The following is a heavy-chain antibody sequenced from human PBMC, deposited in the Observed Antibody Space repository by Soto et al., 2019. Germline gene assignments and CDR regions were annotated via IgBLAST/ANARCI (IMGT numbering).Heavy chain of an antibody. J-gene: IGHJ6*02. CDR2: IIPIFGTA. V-gene: IGHV1-69*06. D-gene: IGHD5-12*01. Sequence: SVKVSCKASGGTFSSYAISWVRQAPGRGLEWMGGIIPIFGTANYAQKFQGRVTITADKSTSTAYMELSSLRSEDTAVYYCARGKYSGSTKYYYYYGMDVWGQRTTVAVSS. CDR3: ARGKYSGSTKYYYYYGMDV. CDR1: GGTFSSYA.